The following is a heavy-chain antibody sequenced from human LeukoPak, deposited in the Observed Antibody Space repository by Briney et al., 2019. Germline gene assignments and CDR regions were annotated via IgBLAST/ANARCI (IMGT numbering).Heavy chain of an antibody. V-gene: IGHV4-59*01. D-gene: IGHD1-20*01. CDR3: AKDVGGHNWNPYNAYDY. J-gene: IGHJ4*02. CDR2: IYYTGST. CDR1: GASISSYY. Sequence: SDTLALTCTVSGASISSYYWSWIRQPPGKGLEWIGYIYYTGSTNYNPSLKSRVTISVDTSKNQFSLKLSSVTAADTAVYYCAKDVGGHNWNPYNAYDYWGQGTLVTVSS.